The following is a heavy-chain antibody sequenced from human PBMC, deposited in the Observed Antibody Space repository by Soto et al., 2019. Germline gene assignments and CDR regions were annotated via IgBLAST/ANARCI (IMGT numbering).Heavy chain of an antibody. V-gene: IGHV4-4*02. Sequence: QVQLQESGPGLVKPSGTLSLTCAVSGGSISSSNWWSWVRQPPGKGLEWMGEIYHSGSTNYNPSLKSRVTISVDKTKNQFALKLSSVTAADTAVYYCARVSGSYYYGMDVWGQGTTVTVSS. D-gene: IGHD1-26*01. CDR1: GGSISSSNW. J-gene: IGHJ6*02. CDR2: IYHSGST. CDR3: ARVSGSYYYGMDV.